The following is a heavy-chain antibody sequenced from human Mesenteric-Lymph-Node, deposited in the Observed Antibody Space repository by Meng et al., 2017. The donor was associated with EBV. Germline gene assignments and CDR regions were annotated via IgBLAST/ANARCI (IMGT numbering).Heavy chain of an antibody. CDR2: ITTSTKI. CDR3: ARALGDSTAY. J-gene: IGHJ4*01. Sequence: VQLVESGGVVVQPGRSLRLSWAASGFSLSNYGMNWVRQAPGKGLEWVASITTSTKIYYADSVQGRFTISRDNAKNSLYLQMNSLRAEDTAIYYCARALGDSTAYWGRGTLVTVSS. D-gene: IGHD3-16*01. V-gene: IGHV3-21*06. CDR1: GFSLSNYG.